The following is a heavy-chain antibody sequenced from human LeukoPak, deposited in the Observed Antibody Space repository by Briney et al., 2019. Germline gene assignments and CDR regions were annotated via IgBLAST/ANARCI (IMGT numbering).Heavy chain of an antibody. CDR3: ASGRAAAGIPFDY. CDR2: IYTSGST. CDR1: GGSISSGSYY. V-gene: IGHV4-61*02. D-gene: IGHD6-13*01. Sequence: PAETLSLTCTVSGGSISSGSYYWSWIRQPAGKGLEWIGRIYTSGSTNYNPSLKSRVTISVDTSKNQFSLKLSSVTAADTAVYYCASGRAAAGIPFDYWGQGTLVTVSS. J-gene: IGHJ4*02.